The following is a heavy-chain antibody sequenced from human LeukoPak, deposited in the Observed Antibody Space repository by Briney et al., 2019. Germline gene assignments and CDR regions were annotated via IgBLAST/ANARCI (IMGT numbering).Heavy chain of an antibody. CDR2: ISSSSSYI. J-gene: IGHJ3*02. V-gene: IGHV3-21*01. Sequence: PGGPLRLSCAASGFTFSSYGMSWVRQAPGKGLEWVSSISSSSSYIHYADSVKGRFTISRDNAKNSLYLQMNSLRAEDTAVYYCARASRSRWVVVAPHRGDAFDIWGQGTMVTVSS. D-gene: IGHD3-22*01. CDR1: GFTFSSYG. CDR3: ARASRSRWVVVAPHRGDAFDI.